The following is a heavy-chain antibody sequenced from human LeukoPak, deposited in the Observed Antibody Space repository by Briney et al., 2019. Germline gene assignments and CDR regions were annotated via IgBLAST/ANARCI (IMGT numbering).Heavy chain of an antibody. CDR1: GFTFSSYG. D-gene: IGHD4-11*01. V-gene: IGHV3-30*18. CDR3: AKLAYSNYGLDY. J-gene: IGHJ4*02. Sequence: GGSLRLSCAASGFTFSSYGMHWVRQAPGKGLEWVAVISYDGSNKYYADSVKGRFTISRDNSKNTLYLQMNSLRAEDTAVYYCAKLAYSNYGLDYWGQGTLVTVSS. CDR2: ISYDGSNK.